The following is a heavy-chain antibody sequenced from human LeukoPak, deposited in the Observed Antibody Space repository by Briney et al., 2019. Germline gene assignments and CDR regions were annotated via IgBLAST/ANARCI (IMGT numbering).Heavy chain of an antibody. CDR2: IYNAGST. J-gene: IGHJ4*02. V-gene: IGHV4-39*01. Sequence: SETLSLTCTVSGDSISSSTYYWGWIRQPPEKGLEWIGIIYNAGSTYYNPSLKSRVSISVDTSKAHFSLKLRSATAADTAVYYCARHGGISGVGPTEDYWGQGTLVPVSS. D-gene: IGHD1-26*01. CDR3: ARHGGISGVGPTEDY. CDR1: GDSISSSTYY.